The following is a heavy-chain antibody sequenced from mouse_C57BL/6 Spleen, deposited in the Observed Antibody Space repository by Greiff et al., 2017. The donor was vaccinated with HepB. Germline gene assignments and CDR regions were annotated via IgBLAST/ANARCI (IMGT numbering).Heavy chain of an antibody. Sequence: QVQLQQSGAELVKPGASVKISCKASGYAFSSYWMNWVKQRPGKGLEWIGQIYPGDGDTNYNGKFKGKATLTADKSSSTAYMQLSSLTSEDSAVYYCARCDYYGSSPFAYWGQGTLVTVSA. D-gene: IGHD1-1*01. J-gene: IGHJ3*01. CDR3: ARCDYYGSSPFAY. CDR2: IYPGDGDT. CDR1: GYAFSSYW. V-gene: IGHV1-80*01.